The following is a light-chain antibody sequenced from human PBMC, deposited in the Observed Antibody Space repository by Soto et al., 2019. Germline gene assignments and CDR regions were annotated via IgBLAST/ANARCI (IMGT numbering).Light chain of an antibody. V-gene: IGKV3-11*01. CDR2: DAS. Sequence: LSXGERATLSCRASQSVRSYLAWYQQKPGQAPRLLIYDASNRATGIPARFSGSGSGTXFTLTISSLEPEDFAVYYCQQRSNWITFGQGTRLEIK. J-gene: IGKJ5*01. CDR3: QQRSNWIT. CDR1: QSVRSY.